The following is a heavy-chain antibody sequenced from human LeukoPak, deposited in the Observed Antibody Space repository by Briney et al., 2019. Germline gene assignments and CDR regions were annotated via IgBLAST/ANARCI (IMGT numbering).Heavy chain of an antibody. Sequence: SETLPLTCTVSGGSISSGDYYWRWIRQPPGKGLEWIGYIYYSGSTYYNPSLKSRVTISVDTSKNQFSLKLSSVTAADTAVYYCARDGPPYCGGDCYSRYFQHWGQGTLVTVSS. CDR2: IYYSGST. V-gene: IGHV4-30-4*08. D-gene: IGHD2-21*01. CDR1: GGSISSGDYY. J-gene: IGHJ1*01. CDR3: ARDGPPYCGGDCYSRYFQH.